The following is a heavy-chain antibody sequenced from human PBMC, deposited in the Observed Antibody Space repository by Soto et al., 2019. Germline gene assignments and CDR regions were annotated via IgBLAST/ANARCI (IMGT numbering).Heavy chain of an antibody. J-gene: IGHJ4*02. CDR3: AKDRNYPRDQFHY. CDR1: GFTFSTYA. D-gene: IGHD1-7*01. CDR2: ISANGQGI. V-gene: IGHV3-23*01. Sequence: GSLRLSCAASGFTFSTYALSLVRQAPGKGLEWVSAISANGQGIYYADSVRGRFTISRDNSKNTIFLHMDSLRAEDTAVYYCAKDRNYPRDQFHYWGQGTLVTVSS.